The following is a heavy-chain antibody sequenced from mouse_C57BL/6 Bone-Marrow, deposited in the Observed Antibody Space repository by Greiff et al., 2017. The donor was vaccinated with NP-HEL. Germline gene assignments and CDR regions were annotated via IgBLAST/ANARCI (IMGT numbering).Heavy chain of an antibody. CDR2: IDPDSGGT. Sequence: VQLQQPGADLVKPGASVKLSCKASGYTFTSYWVHWVKQRPGPGLEWIGRIDPDSGGTKFNEQFKTKATLTVDKPSSTAYMQLSSLTSEDSAVYYCARYYYGSRGWYFDVWGTGTTVTVSS. V-gene: IGHV1-72*01. D-gene: IGHD1-1*01. CDR3: ARYYYGSRGWYFDV. CDR1: GYTFTSYW. J-gene: IGHJ1*03.